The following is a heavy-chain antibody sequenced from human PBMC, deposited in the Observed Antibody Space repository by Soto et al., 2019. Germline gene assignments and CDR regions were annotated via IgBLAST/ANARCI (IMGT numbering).Heavy chain of an antibody. J-gene: IGHJ6*03. Sequence: GGSLRLSCAASGFTFDDYAMHWVRQAPGKGLEWVSGISWNSGSIGYADSVKGRFTISRDNAKNSLYLQMNSLRAEDTALYYCAKAMVKTEYYYYYMDVWGKGTTVTVSS. CDR3: AKAMVKTEYYYYYMDV. CDR1: GFTFDDYA. CDR2: ISWNSGSI. V-gene: IGHV3-9*01.